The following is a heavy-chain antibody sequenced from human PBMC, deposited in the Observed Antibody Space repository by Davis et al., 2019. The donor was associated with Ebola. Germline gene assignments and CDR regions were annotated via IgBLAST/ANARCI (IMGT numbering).Heavy chain of an antibody. CDR1: GFNFNSYT. CDR2: LSGSGGTT. D-gene: IGHD5-12*01. Sequence: GGSLRLSCAASGFNFNSYTMTWVRQAPGKGLEWVSSLSGSGGTTYYADSVKGRFTVSRDNSKNTLYLQMNSLRAENTAVYYCAKDSYGGGYSYFDYWGQGTLVTVSS. J-gene: IGHJ4*02. V-gene: IGHV3-23*01. CDR3: AKDSYGGGYSYFDY.